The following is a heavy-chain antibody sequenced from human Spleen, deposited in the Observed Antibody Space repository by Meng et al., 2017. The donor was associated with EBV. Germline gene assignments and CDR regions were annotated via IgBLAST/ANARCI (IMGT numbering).Heavy chain of an antibody. Sequence: QVPLQESGPVCVKPVETLVLTCTVSCASVGSDSCYWSWFRQPPGNGVEWIGCMSYSWSTYYNPSLKSRITISIDTSKNQFSLKLSSVTAADTAVYYCARDHAGYSSGWSGTGWGQGTLVIVSS. CDR3: ARDHAGYSSGWSGTG. D-gene: IGHD6-19*01. V-gene: IGHV4-61*01. CDR2: MSYSWST. CDR1: CASVGSDSCY. J-gene: IGHJ4*02.